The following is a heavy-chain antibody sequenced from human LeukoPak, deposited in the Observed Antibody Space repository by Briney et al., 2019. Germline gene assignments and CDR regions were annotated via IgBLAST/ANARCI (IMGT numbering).Heavy chain of an antibody. CDR3: ARPNHIVEETAIDY. J-gene: IGHJ4*02. Sequence: ASVKVSCKASGYTFTGYFLHWVRQAPGQGLEWMGRINPNSGGTNYAQKFQGRVTMTRDTSISTAYMELSSLRSDDTAVYYCARPNHIVEETAIDYWGQGTLVTVSS. CDR1: GYTFTGYF. V-gene: IGHV1-2*06. CDR2: INPNSGGT. D-gene: IGHD5-12*01.